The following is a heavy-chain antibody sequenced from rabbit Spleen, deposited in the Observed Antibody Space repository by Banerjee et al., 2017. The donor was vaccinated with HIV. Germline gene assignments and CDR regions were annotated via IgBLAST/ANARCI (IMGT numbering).Heavy chain of an antibody. J-gene: IGHJ4*01. Sequence: QEQLEESGGDLVKPEGSLTLTCTASGFSFSNNYWICWVRQAPGKGLEWIACIYAGSSGSTHYASWAKGRFTVSKASSTTVTLQMTSLTVADTATYFCVRSPGGNSQSLYYFNLWGQGTLVTVS. CDR1: GFSFSNNYW. CDR3: VRSPGGNSQSLYYFNL. CDR2: IYAGSSGST. D-gene: IGHD1-1*01. V-gene: IGHV1S45*01.